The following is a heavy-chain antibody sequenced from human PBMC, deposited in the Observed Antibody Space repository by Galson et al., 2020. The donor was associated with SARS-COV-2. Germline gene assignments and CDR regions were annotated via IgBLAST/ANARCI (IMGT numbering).Heavy chain of an antibody. CDR1: GYTFTNYW. J-gene: IGHJ6*03. D-gene: IGHD2-15*01. Sequence: GESLKISCKASGYTFTNYWIGWVRQMPGKGLEWMGIIYPGDSDTRYSPSFQGQVTISVDESISTAYLQWNSLKASDTAIYYCARGGEYCSRFNCLPPYYYYYYYMDVWGKGTTVTVS. V-gene: IGHV5-51*01. CDR2: IYPGDSDT. CDR3: ARGGEYCSRFNCLPPYYYYYYYMDV.